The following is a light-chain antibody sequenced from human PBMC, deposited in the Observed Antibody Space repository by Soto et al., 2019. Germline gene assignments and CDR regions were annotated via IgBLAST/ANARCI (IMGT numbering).Light chain of an antibody. CDR2: GAS. Sequence: EIVMTPSPATLSVSPVERSTLSCRASQSVRTKLAWYQQKAGQAPRLLIYGASTRATGIPDRFSGSGSGTEFTLTIRSLQSEDFAVYYCQQYNSWPPINCGQGKRLEIK. J-gene: IGKJ5*01. CDR3: QQYNSWPPIN. CDR1: QSVRTK. V-gene: IGKV3-15*01.